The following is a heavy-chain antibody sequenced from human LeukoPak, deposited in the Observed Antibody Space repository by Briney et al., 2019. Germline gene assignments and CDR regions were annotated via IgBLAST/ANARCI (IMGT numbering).Heavy chain of an antibody. D-gene: IGHD2-2*01. CDR3: ASGLIIVVVPAAAFDAFDI. CDR2: IYYSGST. V-gene: IGHV4-39*07. Sequence: PSETLSLTCTVSGGSISSSSYYWGWIRQPPGKGLEWIGSIYYSGSTYYNPSLKSRVTISVDTSKNQFSLKLSSVTAADTAVYYCASGLIIVVVPAAAFDAFDIWGQGTMVTVSS. J-gene: IGHJ3*02. CDR1: GGSISSSSYY.